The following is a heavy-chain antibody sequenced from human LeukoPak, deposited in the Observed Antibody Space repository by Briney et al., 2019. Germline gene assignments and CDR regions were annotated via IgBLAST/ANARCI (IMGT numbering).Heavy chain of an antibody. D-gene: IGHD5-18*01. J-gene: IGHJ3*02. CDR1: GGTFSSYA. CDR3: SRASGYSYGADAFDI. CDR2: IIPIFGTA. V-gene: IGHV1-69*05. Sequence: ASVKVSCKASGGTFSSYAISWVRQAPGQGLEWMGGIIPIFGTANYAQKFQGRVTITRNTSISTAYMELSSLRSEDTAVYYCSRASGYSYGADAFDIWGQGTMVTVSS.